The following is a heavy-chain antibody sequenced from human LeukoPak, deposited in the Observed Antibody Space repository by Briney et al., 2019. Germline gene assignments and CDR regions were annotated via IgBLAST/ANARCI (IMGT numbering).Heavy chain of an antibody. CDR3: ARDVSVDYYDSSGTTLDWFDP. Sequence: NPSETLSLTCTVSGGSISSYYWSWIRQPAGKGLEWIGRIYTSGSTNYNPSLKSRVTMSVDTSKNQFSLKLSSVTAADTAVYYCARDVSVDYYDSSGTTLDWFDPWGQGTLVTVSS. J-gene: IGHJ5*02. D-gene: IGHD3-22*01. CDR2: IYTSGST. V-gene: IGHV4-4*07. CDR1: GGSISSYY.